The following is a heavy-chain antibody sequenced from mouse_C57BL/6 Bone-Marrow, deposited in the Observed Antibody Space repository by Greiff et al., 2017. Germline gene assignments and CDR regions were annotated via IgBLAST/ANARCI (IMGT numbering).Heavy chain of an antibody. CDR3: ARDTHGWLYYYAMDY. J-gene: IGHJ4*01. CDR1: GFTFTDYY. Sequence: EVQGVESGGGLVQPGGSLSLSCAASGFTFTDYYMSWVRQPPGKALEWLGFIRNKANGYTTEYSASVKGRFTISRDNSQSILYLQMNALRAEDSATYYCARDTHGWLYYYAMDYWGQGTSVTVSS. D-gene: IGHD2-3*01. V-gene: IGHV7-3*01. CDR2: IRNKANGYTT.